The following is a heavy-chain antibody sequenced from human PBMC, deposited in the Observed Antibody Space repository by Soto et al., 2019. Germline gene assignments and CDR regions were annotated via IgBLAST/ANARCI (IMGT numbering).Heavy chain of an antibody. D-gene: IGHD2-15*01. V-gene: IGHV3-23*01. J-gene: IGHJ4*02. Sequence: GGSLRLSCAASGFTFSNYAMSWVRQAPGKGLEWVSTISGSGGSTYYADSVKGRFTISRDNSKNTLYLQMNSLRAEDTAVFYCAKGDCSGGSCNADYWGQGTLVTVSS. CDR3: AKGDCSGGSCNADY. CDR2: ISGSGGST. CDR1: GFTFSNYA.